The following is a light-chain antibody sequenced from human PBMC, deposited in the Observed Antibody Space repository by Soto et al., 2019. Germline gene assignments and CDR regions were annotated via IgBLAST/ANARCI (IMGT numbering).Light chain of an antibody. CDR2: AAS. CDR3: QQSYSTPRT. V-gene: IGKV1-39*01. CDR1: QSVNNY. Sequence: EIQMAESPSSQSASVGDRVTITCRASQSVNNYLNWYQQKPGKAPKLLIYAASSLQSGVPSRFSGSGSGTDFTLIISSLQPEDCATYYCQQSYSTPRTFGQGAKVDIK. J-gene: IGKJ1*01.